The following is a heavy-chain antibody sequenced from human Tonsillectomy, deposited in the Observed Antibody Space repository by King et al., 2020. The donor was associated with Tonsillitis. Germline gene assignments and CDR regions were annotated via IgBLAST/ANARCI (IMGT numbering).Heavy chain of an antibody. Sequence: QLVQSGAEVKKPGESVKISCKGAGYSFTNYWIGWVRQMPGKGLEWMGVIYHGDSENRYSPSFQGQVTISADKSIRIVYLQWSSLKASDTAMYYCARHEVVPLRGRPATFSFDIWGQGTRVSVSS. V-gene: IGHV5-51*01. CDR1: GYSFTNYW. CDR2: IYHGDSEN. J-gene: IGHJ3*02. D-gene: IGHD1-26*01. CDR3: ARHEVVPLRGRPATFSFDI.